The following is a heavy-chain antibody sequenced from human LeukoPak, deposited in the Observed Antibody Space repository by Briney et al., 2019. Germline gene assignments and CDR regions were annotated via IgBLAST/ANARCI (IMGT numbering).Heavy chain of an antibody. Sequence: SETLSLTCTVSGGSISSYYWSWIRQPPGKGLEWIGYVYYSGTTNYNPSLKSRVTISVDTSKNRFSLKLSSVTAADTAVYYCARGAVGATPPFDYWGQGTLVTVPS. CDR2: VYYSGTT. CDR3: ARGAVGATPPFDY. CDR1: GGSISSYY. V-gene: IGHV4-59*01. J-gene: IGHJ4*02. D-gene: IGHD1-26*01.